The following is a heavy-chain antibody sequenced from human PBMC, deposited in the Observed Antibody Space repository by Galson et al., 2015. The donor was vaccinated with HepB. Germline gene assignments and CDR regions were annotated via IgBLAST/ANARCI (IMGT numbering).Heavy chain of an antibody. Sequence: SVKVSCKASGYTFTSYAMNWVRQAPGQGLEWMGWINTNTGNPTYAQGFTGRFVFSLDTSVSTAYLQISSLKAEDTAVYYCARNLAGKWELLYYFDYWGQGTLVTVSS. V-gene: IGHV7-4-1*02. CDR1: GYTFTSYA. CDR2: INTNTGNP. CDR3: ARNLAGKWELLYYFDY. J-gene: IGHJ4*02. D-gene: IGHD1-26*01.